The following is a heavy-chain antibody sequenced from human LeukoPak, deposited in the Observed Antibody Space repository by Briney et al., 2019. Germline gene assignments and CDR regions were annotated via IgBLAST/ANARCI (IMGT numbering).Heavy chain of an antibody. CDR2: ISSSGSTI. CDR1: GFTFSSYE. D-gene: IGHD4-23*01. CDR3: ARGDYGGNSGFDY. Sequence: PGGSLRLSCAASGFTFSSYEMNWVRQAPGKGLEWVSYISSSGSTIYYADSVKGRFTISRDNAKNSLYLQMNSLRAEGTAVYYCARGDYGGNSGFDYWGQGTLVTVSS. J-gene: IGHJ4*02. V-gene: IGHV3-48*03.